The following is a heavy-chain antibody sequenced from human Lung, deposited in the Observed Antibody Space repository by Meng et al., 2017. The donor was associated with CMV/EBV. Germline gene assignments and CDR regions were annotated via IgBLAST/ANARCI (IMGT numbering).Heavy chain of an antibody. V-gene: IGHV3-74*01. CDR3: ARAADLYDYYDSSGYYGY. Sequence: ESXKISXAASGFTFSSYWMHWVRQAPGKGLVWVSRINSDGSSTIYADSVKGRFTISRDNAKNTLYLQMNSLRAEDTAVYYCARAADLYDYYDSSGYYGYWGQGXLVTVSS. J-gene: IGHJ4*02. CDR2: INSDGSST. CDR1: GFTFSSYW. D-gene: IGHD3-22*01.